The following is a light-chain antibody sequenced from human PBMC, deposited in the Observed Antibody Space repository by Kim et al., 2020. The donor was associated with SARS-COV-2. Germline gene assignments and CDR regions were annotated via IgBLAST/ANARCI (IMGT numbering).Light chain of an antibody. CDR3: AKLDDSLSAWV. Sequence: MDTLLCTGSSSNIVINTANRYQQRPVRAPKLLIYRTKQRPTGIPDRFSASTPGTSAHLVPSSLPSEDEADYYCAKLDDSLSAWVFGGGSQLTVL. J-gene: IGLJ3*02. CDR1: SSNIVINT. CDR2: RTK. V-gene: IGLV1-44*01.